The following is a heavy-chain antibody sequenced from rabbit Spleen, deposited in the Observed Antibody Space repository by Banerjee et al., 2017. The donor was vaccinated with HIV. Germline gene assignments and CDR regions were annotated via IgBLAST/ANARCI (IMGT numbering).Heavy chain of an antibody. Sequence: QSLEESGGDLVKPGASPTLTCTASGFSFSSNEYMCWVRQAPGKGLEWIACINIVTGKSVYASWAEGRFIMSRTSSTTVTLQMTSLTAADTATYFCARDLVAVIGWNFNLWGPGTLVTVS. CDR1: GFSFSSNEY. J-gene: IGHJ4*01. D-gene: IGHD1-1*01. CDR2: INIVTGKS. V-gene: IGHV1S40*01. CDR3: ARDLVAVIGWNFNL.